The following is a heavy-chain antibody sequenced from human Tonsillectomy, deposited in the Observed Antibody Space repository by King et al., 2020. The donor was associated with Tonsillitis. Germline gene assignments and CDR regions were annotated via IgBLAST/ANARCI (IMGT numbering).Heavy chain of an antibody. CDR1: GFTFDDYA. J-gene: IGHJ3*02. V-gene: IGHV3-9*01. CDR2: ISWNSGSI. CDR3: AKQGGPSSSIAFDI. D-gene: IGHD6-6*01. Sequence: VQLVESGGGLVQPGRSLRLSCAASGFTFDDYAMHWVRQAPGKGLEWVSGISWNSGSIGYADSVKGRFTISRDNAKNSLYLQMNSLRAEDTALYYCAKQGGPSSSIAFDIWGQGTMVTVSS.